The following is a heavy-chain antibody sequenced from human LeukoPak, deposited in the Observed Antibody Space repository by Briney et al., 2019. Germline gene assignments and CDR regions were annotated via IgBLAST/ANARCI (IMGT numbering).Heavy chain of an antibody. CDR2: MNPNSGNT. J-gene: IGHJ6*02. V-gene: IGHV1-8*01. CDR3: ARSITMVRKKGRSDWVAGMDV. D-gene: IGHD3-10*01. CDR1: GYTFTSYD. Sequence: ASVKVSCKASGYTFTSYDINWVRQATGQGLEWMGWMNPNSGNTGYAQKFQGRVTMTRNTSISTAYMELSSLRSEDTAVYYCARSITMVRKKGRSDWVAGMDVWGQGTTVTVSS.